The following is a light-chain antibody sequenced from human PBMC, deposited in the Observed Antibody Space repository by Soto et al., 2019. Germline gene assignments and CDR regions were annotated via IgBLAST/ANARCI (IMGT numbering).Light chain of an antibody. Sequence: EIVLTQSPGTLSLSPGERATLSCRASQSVSSGYLAWYQQKPGQAPRLLIYGASSRATGIPERFSGSGSGTDFTLTISRLEPEDFEMYYCQQYGSTVTFGQGTKVEVK. CDR2: GAS. V-gene: IGKV3-20*01. CDR1: QSVSSGY. J-gene: IGKJ1*01. CDR3: QQYGSTVT.